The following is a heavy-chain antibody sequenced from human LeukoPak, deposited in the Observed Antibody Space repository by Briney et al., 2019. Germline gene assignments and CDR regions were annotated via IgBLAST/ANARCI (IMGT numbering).Heavy chain of an antibody. CDR2: IIPILGIA. V-gene: IGHV1-69*04. Sequence: SSVKFSCTASGRTFSSYAISWVRQAPGQGLEWRGRIIPILGIASYAQKFLGRVTFTSDKSTSRAYMELNRLRSEDTATYYCARESYSGNPYFDYWGQGTMVTVSS. CDR3: ARESYSGNPYFDY. CDR1: GRTFSSYA. D-gene: IGHD4-23*01. J-gene: IGHJ4*02.